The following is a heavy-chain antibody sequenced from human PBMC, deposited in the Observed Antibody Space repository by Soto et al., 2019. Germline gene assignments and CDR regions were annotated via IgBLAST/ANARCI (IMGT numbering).Heavy chain of an antibody. Sequence: PSESLSLTCAVSGGSFSGYYWSWIRQPPGKGLEWIGEINHSGSTNYNPSLKSRVTISVDTSKNQSSLRLSSVTAADKAVYYCAESIAESACVRGQRNTI. CDR3: AESIAESACV. CDR2: INHSGST. CDR1: GGSFSGYY. J-gene: IGHJ6*02. V-gene: IGHV4-34*01. D-gene: IGHD6-6*01.